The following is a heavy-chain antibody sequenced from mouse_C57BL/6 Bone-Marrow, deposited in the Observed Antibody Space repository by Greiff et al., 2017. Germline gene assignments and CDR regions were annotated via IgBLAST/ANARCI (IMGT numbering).Heavy chain of an antibody. CDR3: ARRGTTDQYWDFDV. CDR1: GYTFTSYW. CDR2: IDPSDSYT. V-gene: IGHV1-50*01. D-gene: IGHD1-1*01. J-gene: IGHJ1*03. Sequence: VQLQQPGAELVKPGASVKLSCKASGYTFTSYWMQWVKQRPGQGLEWIGEIDPSDSYTNYNQKFKGKATLTVDTSSSTAYMQLSSLTSEDSAVYYCARRGTTDQYWDFDVWGTGATVTVS.